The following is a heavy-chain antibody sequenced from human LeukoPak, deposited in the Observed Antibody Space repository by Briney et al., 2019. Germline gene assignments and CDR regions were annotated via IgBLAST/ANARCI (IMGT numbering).Heavy chain of an antibody. D-gene: IGHD4-11*01. V-gene: IGHV1-69*05. CDR3: ARLGSGSNSYTLDY. CDR1: GGTFSSYA. CDR2: IIPIFGTA. J-gene: IGHJ4*02. Sequence: SVKVSCKASGGTFSSYAISLVRQAPGQGLEWMGRIIPIFGTANYAQKFQGRVTITTDESTSTAYMELSSLRSEDTAVYYCARLGSGSNSYTLDYWGQGTLVTVSS.